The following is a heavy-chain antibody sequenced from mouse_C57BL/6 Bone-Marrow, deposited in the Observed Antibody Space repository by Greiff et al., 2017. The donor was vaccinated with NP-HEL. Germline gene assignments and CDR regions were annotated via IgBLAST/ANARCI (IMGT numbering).Heavy chain of an antibody. CDR1: GYTFTDYE. V-gene: IGHV1-15*01. Sequence: QVHVKQSGAELVRPGASVTLSCKASGYTFTDYEMHWVKQTPVHGLEWIGAIDPETGGTAYNQKFKGKAILTADKSSSTAYMELRSLTSEDSAVYYCTRLYYYGSSYGDYWGQGTTLTVSS. CDR2: IDPETGGT. CDR3: TRLYYYGSSYGDY. D-gene: IGHD1-1*01. J-gene: IGHJ2*01.